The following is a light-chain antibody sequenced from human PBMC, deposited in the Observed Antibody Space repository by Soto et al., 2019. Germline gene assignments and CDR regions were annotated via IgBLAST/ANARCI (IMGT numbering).Light chain of an antibody. Sequence: QSVLTQPPSASGTPGQRVTISCSGSTSNIESNTVNWYQQVPGTAPKLLIYSNNQRPSGVPDRFSGSKSGTSASLASSGLQSEDEADYFCGAWDDSLNGSVFGIGTKVPS. J-gene: IGLJ1*01. V-gene: IGLV1-44*01. CDR3: GAWDDSLNGSV. CDR2: SNN. CDR1: TSNIESNT.